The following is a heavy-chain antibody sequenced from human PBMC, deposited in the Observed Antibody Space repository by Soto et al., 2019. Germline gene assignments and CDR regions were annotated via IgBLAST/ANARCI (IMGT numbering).Heavy chain of an antibody. J-gene: IGHJ4*02. CDR1: GFTFTRYS. CDR2: ISSTTNYI. Sequence: GGSLRLSCAASGFTFTRYSMNWVRQAPGKGLEWVSSISSTTNYIYYGGSMKGRFTISRDNAKNSLYLEMNSPRAEDTAVYYCARESEDLTSNFDYWGQGTLVTAPQ. V-gene: IGHV3-21*06. CDR3: ARESEDLTSNFDY.